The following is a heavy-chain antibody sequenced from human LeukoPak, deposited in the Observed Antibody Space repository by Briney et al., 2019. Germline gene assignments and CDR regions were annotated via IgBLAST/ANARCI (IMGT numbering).Heavy chain of an antibody. D-gene: IGHD2-2*01. CDR1: GFTFSSYG. J-gene: IGHJ3*02. Sequence: PGGSLRLSCAASGFTFSSYGMHWVRQAPGKGLEWVAVISYDGSNKYYADSVKGRFTISRDNAKNSLDLQMNSLRPEDTAVYYCARDCSNYGCSGRSSAFDIWGQGTMVTVS. CDR2: ISYDGSNK. CDR3: ARDCSNYGCSGRSSAFDI. V-gene: IGHV3-30*03.